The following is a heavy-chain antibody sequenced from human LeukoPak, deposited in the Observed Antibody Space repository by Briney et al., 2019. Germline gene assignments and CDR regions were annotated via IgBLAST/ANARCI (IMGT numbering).Heavy chain of an antibody. CDR3: AKDLGITDSYGMDV. CDR2: ISGSAGST. V-gene: IGHV3-23*01. J-gene: IGHJ6*02. Sequence: GGSLRLSCAASGFTFSSYAMSWVRQAPGKGLEWVSAISGSAGSTYYADSVKGRFTISKDNSKNTLYLQMNSLRAEDTAVYYCAKDLGITDSYGMDVWGQGTTVTVSS. D-gene: IGHD5-24*01. CDR1: GFTFSSYA.